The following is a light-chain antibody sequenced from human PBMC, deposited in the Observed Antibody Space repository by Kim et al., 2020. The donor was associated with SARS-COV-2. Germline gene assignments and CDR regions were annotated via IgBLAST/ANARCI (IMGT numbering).Light chain of an antibody. CDR3: CSYTSTNTLVV. J-gene: IGLJ2*01. CDR2: DVN. V-gene: IGLV2-14*03. CDR1: INDIGYYKY. Sequence: HSITISCTGTINDIGYYKYVSWFQQHPGKVPKLIIYDVNKRPSGISDRFSASKSGSTASLTISGLLAEDEADYYCCSYTSTNTLVVFGGGTQLTVL.